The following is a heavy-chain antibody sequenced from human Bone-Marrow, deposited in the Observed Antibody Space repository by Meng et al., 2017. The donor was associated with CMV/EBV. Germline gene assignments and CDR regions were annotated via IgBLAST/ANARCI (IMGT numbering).Heavy chain of an antibody. V-gene: IGHV1-2*02. J-gene: IGHJ5*02. CDR2: INSNSGGT. Sequence: ASVKVSCKASGYTFTGYYMHWLRQAPGQGLEGMGWINSNSGGTNYAQKFQGRATMTRDTSISTAYIDLSRLRSDDTAVYYCARDLYCSPIEGKWFDPWGQGTLVPVSS. D-gene: IGHD3-10*01. CDR3: ARDLYCSPIEGKWFDP. CDR1: GYTFTGYY.